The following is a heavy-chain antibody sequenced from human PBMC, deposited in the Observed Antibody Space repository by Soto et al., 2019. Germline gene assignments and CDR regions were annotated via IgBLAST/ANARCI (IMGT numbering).Heavy chain of an antibody. CDR3: ARAGDTLYYFDY. CDR2: INHSGST. Sequence: QVQLQQWGAGLLKPSETLSLTCAVYGGSFSGYYWSWIRQPPGKGLEWIGEINHSGSTNYNPSLKSRVTISVDTSKNQFSLKLSSVTAADTAVYYCARAGDTLYYFDYWGQGTLVTVSS. V-gene: IGHV4-34*01. D-gene: IGHD2-21*01. J-gene: IGHJ4*02. CDR1: GGSFSGYY.